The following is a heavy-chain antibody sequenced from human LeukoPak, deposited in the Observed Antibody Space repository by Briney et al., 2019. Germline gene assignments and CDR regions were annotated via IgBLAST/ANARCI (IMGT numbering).Heavy chain of an antibody. Sequence: SETLSLTCDVSGGSIDSTNWWNWVRQPPGKGLEWIGEIHHDGRINYNPSLKSRVTISVDTSKNQFSLKLSSVTAADTAVYHCARLVIRDFWSGSFRDYYGMDVWGQGTTVTVSS. CDR3: ARLVIRDFWSGSFRDYYGMDV. J-gene: IGHJ6*02. D-gene: IGHD3-3*01. V-gene: IGHV4/OR15-8*01. CDR2: IHHDGRI. CDR1: GGSIDSTNW.